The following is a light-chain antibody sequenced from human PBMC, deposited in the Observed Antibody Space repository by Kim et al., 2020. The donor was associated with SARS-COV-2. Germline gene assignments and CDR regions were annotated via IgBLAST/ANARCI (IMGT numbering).Light chain of an antibody. J-gene: IGKJ1*01. CDR2: GAS. CDR3: QKYSHLPPWT. Sequence: DIQMTQSPSSLSASVGHRVTITCRASQDISHYLAWYQHKPGKSPELLIYGASTLRSGVPSRFSGSGSGTDFTLTINSLRPEDVATYYCQKYSHLPPWTFGQGTKVDIK. V-gene: IGKV1-27*01. CDR1: QDISHY.